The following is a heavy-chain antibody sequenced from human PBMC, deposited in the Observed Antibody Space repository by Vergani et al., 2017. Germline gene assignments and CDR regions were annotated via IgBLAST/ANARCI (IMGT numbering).Heavy chain of an antibody. CDR2: IWSDGSKY. J-gene: IGHJ4*02. Sequence: QVQLVESGGGVVRPGTSLRLSCVTSGFTFSSHAMHWVRQTPGKGLEWVAVIWSDGSKYIYTKPVNGRFVISRDNSKNTLYLQMDSLTAEDTAIYFCVNGYYYDQSGLARFVYWGQERLVAVSS. CDR3: VNGYYYDQSGLARFVY. D-gene: IGHD3-22*01. V-gene: IGHV3-33*06. CDR1: GFTFSSHA.